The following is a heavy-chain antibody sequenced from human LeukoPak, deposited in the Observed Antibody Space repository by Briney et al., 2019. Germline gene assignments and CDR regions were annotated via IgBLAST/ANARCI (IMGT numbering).Heavy chain of an antibody. CDR3: VRRGFHDYGGFDY. J-gene: IGHJ4*02. Sequence: GGSLRLSCVASGFTFSTYGMSWVRQAPGKGLEWFSSISGTSDDIYYGDSVKCLFTISRDNSKNSLYLQMKSLRADDTARYFCVRRGFHDYGGFDYWGQGTLVTVSS. CDR1: GFTFSTYG. D-gene: IGHD4/OR15-4a*01. V-gene: IGHV3-21*06. CDR2: ISGTSDDI.